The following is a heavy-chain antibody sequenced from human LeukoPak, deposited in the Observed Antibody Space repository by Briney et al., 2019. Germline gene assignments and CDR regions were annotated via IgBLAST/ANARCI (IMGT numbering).Heavy chain of an antibody. D-gene: IGHD3-3*01. V-gene: IGHV3-64*01. Sequence: GGSLRLSCTASGFTFSSYAMHWVRQAPGKGLEYVSAISSNGGSTYYANSVKGRFTISRDNSKNTLYLQMGSLRAEDMAVYYCARDLIPYYDFWTEFDPWGQGTLVTVSS. CDR3: ARDLIPYYDFWTEFDP. CDR2: ISSNGGST. J-gene: IGHJ5*02. CDR1: GFTFSSYA.